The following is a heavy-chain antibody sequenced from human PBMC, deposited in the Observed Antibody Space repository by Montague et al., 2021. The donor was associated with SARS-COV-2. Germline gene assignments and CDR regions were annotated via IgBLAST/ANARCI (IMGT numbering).Heavy chain of an antibody. J-gene: IGHJ4*02. CDR2: TYYRSKWYN. D-gene: IGHD3-10*01. Sequence: CAISGDSVSSNSAAWNWIRQSPSRGLEWLGGTYYRSKWYNDYAVSVKSRITINPDTSKNQFSLQLNSVTPEDTAVYYCARGGRGAPGTGRLFDYWGQGTLVTVSS. CDR3: ARGGRGAPGTGRLFDY. V-gene: IGHV6-1*01. CDR1: GDSVSSNSAA.